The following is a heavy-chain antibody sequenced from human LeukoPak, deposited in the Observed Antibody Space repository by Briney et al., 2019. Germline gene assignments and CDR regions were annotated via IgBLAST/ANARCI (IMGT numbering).Heavy chain of an antibody. V-gene: IGHV4-34*01. CDR1: GGSFSGYY. CDR2: INHSGST. J-gene: IGHJ4*02. Sequence: SETLSLTCAVYGGSFSGYYWSWIRQPPGKGLEWIGEINHSGSTNYNPSLKSRVTISVDTSKNQFSLKLSSVTAADTAVYYCASRYYFDYWGQGTLVTVSS. CDR3: ASRYYFDY.